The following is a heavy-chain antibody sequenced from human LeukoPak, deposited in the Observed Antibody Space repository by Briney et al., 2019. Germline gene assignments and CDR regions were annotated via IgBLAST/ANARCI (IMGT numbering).Heavy chain of an antibody. D-gene: IGHD6-13*01. Sequence: GGSLRLSCAASGFTFSTYAMSWVRQAPGEGLEWVSGISGSGDSTNYADSVKGRFTISRDNSKNTLYLQMNSMRAEDTAVYYCARDRSDRSIWYAGSHWGQGTLVTVSS. CDR3: ARDRSDRSIWYAGSH. J-gene: IGHJ4*02. V-gene: IGHV3-23*01. CDR1: GFTFSTYA. CDR2: ISGSGDST.